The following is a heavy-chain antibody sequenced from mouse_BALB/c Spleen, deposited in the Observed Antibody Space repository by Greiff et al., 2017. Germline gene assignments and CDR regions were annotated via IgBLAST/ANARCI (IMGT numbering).Heavy chain of an antibody. D-gene: IGHD2-1*01. J-gene: IGHJ3*01. CDR1: GFSLTGYG. CDR3: AREDGNYGFAY. Sequence: QVQLQQSGPGLVAPSQSLSITCTVSGFSLTGYGVNWVRQPPGKGLEWLGMIWGDGSTDYNSALKSRLSISKDNSKSQVFLKMNSLQTDDTARYYCAREDGNYGFAYWGQGTLVTVSA. CDR2: IWGDGST. V-gene: IGHV2-6-7*01.